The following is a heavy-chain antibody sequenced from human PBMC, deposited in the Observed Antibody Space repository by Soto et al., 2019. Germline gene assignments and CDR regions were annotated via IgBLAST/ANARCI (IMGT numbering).Heavy chain of an antibody. D-gene: IGHD3-22*01. Sequence: GGSLRLSCVASGFTVSSYWMIWVRQAPGKGLEWVANIKSDGSEMYYVDSVKGRFTISRDNARKSLYLQMNSLRVEDTALYYCARDLGVVITAEYFQHWGQGTLVTVSS. CDR2: IKSDGSEM. CDR1: GFTVSSYW. J-gene: IGHJ1*01. CDR3: ARDLGVVITAEYFQH. V-gene: IGHV3-7*03.